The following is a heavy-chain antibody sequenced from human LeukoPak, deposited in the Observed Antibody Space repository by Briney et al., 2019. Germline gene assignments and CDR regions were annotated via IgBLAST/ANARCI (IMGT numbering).Heavy chain of an antibody. CDR3: ARDAPDIVATTPDY. CDR1: GYTFTTYS. J-gene: IGHJ4*02. V-gene: IGHV1-18*01. CDR2: ISPYNGNT. Sequence: ASVKVSCRTSGYTFTTYSITWVRQAPGQGLEWMGWISPYNGNTNYAQKFRGRLTMTADTSTSTVYMELRSLRSDDTAVYYCARDAPDIVATTPDYWGQGTLVTVSS. D-gene: IGHD5-12*01.